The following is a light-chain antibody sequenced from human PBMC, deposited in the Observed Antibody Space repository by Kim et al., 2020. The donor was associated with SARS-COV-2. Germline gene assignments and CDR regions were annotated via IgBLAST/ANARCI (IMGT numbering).Light chain of an antibody. CDR1: SSDVGGYNL. V-gene: IGLV2-23*02. Sequence: QSALTQPASVSGSPGQSITIPCTGTSSDVGGYNLVSWYQHHPGKVPKLMIYEVSKRASGVSNRFTGCKSGNTASLTISGLQAEDEADYYCCSYAGSSTFVVFGGGTQLTVL. CDR3: CSYAGSSTFVV. J-gene: IGLJ2*01. CDR2: EVS.